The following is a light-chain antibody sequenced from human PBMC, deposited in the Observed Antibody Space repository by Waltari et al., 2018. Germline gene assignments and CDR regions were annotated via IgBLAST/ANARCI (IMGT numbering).Light chain of an antibody. Sequence: QSALTQPRSVSGSPGQSVTISCTGTSSDIGGYNYVSWYQQHPGKAPKLMIYDVTKRPSGVPGRFSGSKSGNTASLTISGLQDEDEADYYCCSYAGISTPVVFGGGTKLTVL. CDR2: DVT. V-gene: IGLV2-11*01. J-gene: IGLJ2*01. CDR3: CSYAGISTPVV. CDR1: SSDIGGYNY.